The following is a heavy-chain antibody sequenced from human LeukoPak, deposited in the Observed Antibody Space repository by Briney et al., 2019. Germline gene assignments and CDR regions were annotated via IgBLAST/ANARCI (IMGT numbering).Heavy chain of an antibody. Sequence: PGGSLRLSCAASGFTFSSYDMTWVRQAPGKWLEWVSSISSSSSYIYYADSVKGRFTISRDNAKNSLYLQMNSLRAEDTAVYYCARAPKIQQEDYWGQGTLVTVSS. J-gene: IGHJ4*02. CDR3: ARAPKIQQEDY. CDR2: ISSSSSYI. V-gene: IGHV3-21*01. CDR1: GFTFSSYD. D-gene: IGHD5-18*01.